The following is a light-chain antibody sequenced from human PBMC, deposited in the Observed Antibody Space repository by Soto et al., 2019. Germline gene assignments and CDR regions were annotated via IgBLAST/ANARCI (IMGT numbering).Light chain of an antibody. CDR3: QQSYSTPYR. Sequence: DIQMTQSPSSLSASVGDRVTITCRASQSISNYLNWYQQKPGEAPKFLIYAASSLQSGVPSRFSGSGSGTDFTLTISSLQPEDFATYYCQQSYSTPYRFGQGTKVDIK. CDR1: QSISNY. V-gene: IGKV1-39*01. CDR2: AAS. J-gene: IGKJ2*03.